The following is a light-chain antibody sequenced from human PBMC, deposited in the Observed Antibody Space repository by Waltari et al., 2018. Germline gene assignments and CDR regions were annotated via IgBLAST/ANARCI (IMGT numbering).Light chain of an antibody. Sequence: DIQLTQSPSFLSASVGDRVTFTCRASRDIRNYLAWYQQKSGKAPKLLIFAASTLQSGVPSRFSGSGSGTEFTLTISSLQPEDLATYYCQQPPGTFGGGTKVDIK. V-gene: IGKV1-9*01. CDR2: AAS. CDR1: RDIRNY. CDR3: QQPPGT. J-gene: IGKJ4*01.